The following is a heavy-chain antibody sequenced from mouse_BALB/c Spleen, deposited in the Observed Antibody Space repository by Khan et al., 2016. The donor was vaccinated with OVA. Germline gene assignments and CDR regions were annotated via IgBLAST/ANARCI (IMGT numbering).Heavy chain of an antibody. V-gene: IGHV9-3-1*01. D-gene: IGHD1-1*01. Sequence: QIQLVQSGPELKQPGETVKISCKATGYIFTNYGMTWVKQAPGKGLKWMGWINTYTGEPTYADDFKGRFAFSLETSANTAYLQINNLKNEDTATYFCAMTLYASGYDYAMDYWGQGTSVTVSS. CDR2: INTYTGEP. CDR3: AMTLYASGYDYAMDY. CDR1: GYIFTNYG. J-gene: IGHJ4*01.